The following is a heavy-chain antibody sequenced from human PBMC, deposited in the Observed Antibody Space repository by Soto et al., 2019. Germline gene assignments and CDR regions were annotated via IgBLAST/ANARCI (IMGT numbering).Heavy chain of an antibody. D-gene: IGHD1-1*01. CDR1: GGSIRNGYYY. J-gene: IGHJ5*02. CDR2: IYYIGTT. V-gene: IGHV4-31*03. Sequence: TLSLTCTVSGGSIRNGYYYWSWIRQLPGKGLEWIGNIYYIGTTSYNPSLESRVTISIDTSKNQFSLKLRSVVAADTAIYYCAKNETTRPWFDPWGQGTLVTVSS. CDR3: AKNETTRPWFDP.